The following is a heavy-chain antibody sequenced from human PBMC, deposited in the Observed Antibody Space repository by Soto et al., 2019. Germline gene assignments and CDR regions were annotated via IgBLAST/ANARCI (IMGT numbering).Heavy chain of an antibody. Sequence: GSLRLSCAASGFTFSSYAMHWVRQAPGKGLEWVAVISYDGSNKYYADSVKGRFTISRDNSKNTLYLQMNSLRAEDTAVYYCARGSPGVVVPAATTPIFDYWGQGTLVTVSS. CDR1: GFTFSSYA. CDR3: ARGSPGVVVPAATTPIFDY. J-gene: IGHJ4*02. V-gene: IGHV3-30-3*01. D-gene: IGHD2-2*01. CDR2: ISYDGSNK.